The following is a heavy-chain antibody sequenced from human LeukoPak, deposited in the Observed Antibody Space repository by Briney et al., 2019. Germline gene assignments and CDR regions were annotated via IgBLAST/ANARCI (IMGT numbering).Heavy chain of an antibody. J-gene: IGHJ4*02. Sequence: SETLSLTCAVYGGSFSGYYWSWIRQPPGKGLEWIGEINHSGSTNYNPSLKSRVTISVDTSKNQFSLKLSSVTAADTAVYYCARGKYNCSSTSCYSDYWGQGTLVTVSS. CDR2: INHSGST. CDR3: ARGKYNCSSTSCYSDY. D-gene: IGHD2-2*01. CDR1: GGSFSGYY. V-gene: IGHV4-34*01.